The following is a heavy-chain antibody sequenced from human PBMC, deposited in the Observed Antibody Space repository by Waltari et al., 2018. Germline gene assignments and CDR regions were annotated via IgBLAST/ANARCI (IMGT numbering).Heavy chain of an antibody. CDR1: GFTFRNFW. D-gene: IGHD5-12*01. J-gene: IGHJ4*02. Sequence: VQLVESAGAPVQPGGSLRLSCAATGFTFRNFWMSCVRQAPGGVLGGVAGRHQEGSDKYYVDSVRGLFTNARDNAKNSLYLQMTGLRAEDTAVYYCAGWMGTLPSYWGAGALVTVSS. CDR2: RHQEGSDK. V-gene: IGHV3-7*05. CDR3: AGWMGTLPSY.